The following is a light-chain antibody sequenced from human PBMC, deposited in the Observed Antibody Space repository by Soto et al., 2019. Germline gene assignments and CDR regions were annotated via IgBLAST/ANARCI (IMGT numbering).Light chain of an antibody. CDR1: QSVSSY. Sequence: EIVLTQSPATVSLSPGERVTLSCRASQSVSSYLAWYQQKPGQAPRLLIYDVSNRATGIPARFSGSGSGTDFTLTISSLEPEDFAVYYCQQRRNWPLTFGQGTKVEIK. J-gene: IGKJ1*01. V-gene: IGKV3-11*01. CDR3: QQRRNWPLT. CDR2: DVS.